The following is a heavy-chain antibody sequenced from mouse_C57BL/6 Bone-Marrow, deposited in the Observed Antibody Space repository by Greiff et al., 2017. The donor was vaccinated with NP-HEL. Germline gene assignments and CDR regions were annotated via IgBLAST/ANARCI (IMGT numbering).Heavy chain of an antibody. V-gene: IGHV5-17*01. D-gene: IGHD2-13*01. CDR2: ISSGSSTI. CDR1: GFTFSDYD. J-gene: IGHJ4*01. CDR3: ARDYYDAMDY. Sequence: EVHLVESGGGLVKPGGSLKLSCAASGFTFSDYDMHWVRQAPEKGLEWVAYISSGSSTIYYADTVKGRFTISRDNSTNTRFLQMTSLRYEDTAMYYCARDYYDAMDYWGQGTSVTVSS.